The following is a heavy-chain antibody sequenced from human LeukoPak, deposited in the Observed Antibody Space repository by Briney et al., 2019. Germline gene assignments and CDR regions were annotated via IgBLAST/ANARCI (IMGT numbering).Heavy chain of an antibody. CDR2: ISWNSGSI. J-gene: IGHJ4*02. CDR3: AKGNLGFDY. D-gene: IGHD1-14*01. Sequence: PGRSLRLSCAASGFTFDDYAMPWVRQAPGKGLEWVSGISWNSGSIGYADSVKGRFTISRDNAKNSLYLQMNSLRAEDTALYYCAKGNLGFDYWGQGTLVTVSS. V-gene: IGHV3-9*01. CDR1: GFTFDDYA.